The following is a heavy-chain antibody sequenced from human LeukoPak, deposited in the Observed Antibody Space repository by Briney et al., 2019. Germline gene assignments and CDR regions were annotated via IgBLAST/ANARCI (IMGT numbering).Heavy chain of an antibody. CDR3: AKVQKKRYCSGGSCYDLDY. D-gene: IGHD2-15*01. J-gene: IGHJ4*02. CDR2: ISYDGSNK. Sequence: GGSLRLSCAASGFTFSSYGMHWVRQAPGKGLEWVAVISYDGSNKYYADSVKGRLTISRDNSKNTLYLQMNSLRAEDTAVYYCAKVQKKRYCSGGSCYDLDYWGQGTLVTVSS. V-gene: IGHV3-30*18. CDR1: GFTFSSYG.